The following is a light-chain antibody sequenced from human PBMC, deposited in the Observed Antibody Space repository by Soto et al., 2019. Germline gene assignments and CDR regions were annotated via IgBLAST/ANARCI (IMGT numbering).Light chain of an antibody. J-gene: IGKJ1*01. Sequence: DIQMTQSPSTLSASVGDRVTITCRASQSISGSLAWYQQKPGKAPKLLIYEASNLKSGVPSRFSGSGSGTEYTLTISSLQPDDSASYYCQQYKSYWTFGQGTRVEIK. CDR1: QSISGS. CDR2: EAS. CDR3: QQYKSYWT. V-gene: IGKV1-5*03.